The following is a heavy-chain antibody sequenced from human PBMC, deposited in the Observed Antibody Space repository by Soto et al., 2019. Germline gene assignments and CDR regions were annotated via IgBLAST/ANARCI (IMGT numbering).Heavy chain of an antibody. CDR2: IIPKFGTT. V-gene: IGHV1-69*13. J-gene: IGHJ4*02. D-gene: IGHD5-18*01. CDR3: ARDYGAMADFDY. Sequence: SVKVSCKASGGTFSTYGMNWVRLAPGQGLEWMGGIIPKFGTTNYAQKFQGRVTITADESTNTAYMELNYLRSEDTAVYYCARDYGAMADFDYWGQGTLVTVS. CDR1: GGTFSTYG.